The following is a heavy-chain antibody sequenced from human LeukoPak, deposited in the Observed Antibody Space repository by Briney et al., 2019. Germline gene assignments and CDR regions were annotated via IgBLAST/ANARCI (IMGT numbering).Heavy chain of an antibody. V-gene: IGHV1-18*01. CDR1: GYTFTSYG. D-gene: IGHD2-15*01. CDR2: ISAYNGNT. CDR3: ARVNTYCSGGSCYYFDY. Sequence: ASVKVSCKASGYTFTSYGISWVRQAPGQGLEWMGWISAYNGNTNYAQKLRGRVTMTTDTSTSTAYMELRSLRSDDTAVYYCARVNTYCSGGSCYYFDYWGQGTLVTVSS. J-gene: IGHJ4*02.